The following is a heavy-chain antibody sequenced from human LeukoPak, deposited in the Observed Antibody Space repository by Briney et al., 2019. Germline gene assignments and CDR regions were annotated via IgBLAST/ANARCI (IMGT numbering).Heavy chain of an antibody. CDR2: ISGSGGST. CDR1: GFTFSSYG. CDR3: AKDPLELHYYYYGMDV. V-gene: IGHV3-23*01. Sequence: GRSLRLSCAASGFTFSSYGMHWVRQAPGKGLEWVSAISGSGGSTYYADSVKGRFTISRDNSKNTLYLQMNSLRAEDTAVYYCAKDPLELHYYYYGMDVWGQGTTVTVSS. J-gene: IGHJ6*02. D-gene: IGHD1-7*01.